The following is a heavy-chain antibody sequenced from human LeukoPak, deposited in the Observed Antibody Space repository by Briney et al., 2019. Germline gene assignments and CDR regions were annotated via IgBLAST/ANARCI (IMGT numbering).Heavy chain of an antibody. D-gene: IGHD3-10*01. J-gene: IGHJ6*02. Sequence: GRSLRLSCAASGFTFSSYAMHWVRQAPGKGLEWVAVISYDGSNKYYADSVKGRFTISRDNSKNTLYLQMNSLRAEDTAVYYCARDHGDYYYGMDVWGQGTTVTVSS. CDR2: ISYDGSNK. CDR1: GFTFSSYA. V-gene: IGHV3-30-3*01. CDR3: ARDHGDYYYGMDV.